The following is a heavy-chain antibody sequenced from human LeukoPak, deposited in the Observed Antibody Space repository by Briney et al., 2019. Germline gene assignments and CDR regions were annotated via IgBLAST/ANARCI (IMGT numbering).Heavy chain of an antibody. Sequence: GASAKVSCKASGYTFTGYYMHWVRQAPGQGLEWMGGIIPIFGTANYAQKFQGRVTITTDESTSTAYMELSSLRSEDTAVYYCARDTGPNDAFDIWGQGTMVTVSS. CDR2: IIPIFGTA. J-gene: IGHJ3*02. V-gene: IGHV1-69*05. CDR3: ARDTGPNDAFDI. CDR1: GYTFTGYY. D-gene: IGHD3-10*01.